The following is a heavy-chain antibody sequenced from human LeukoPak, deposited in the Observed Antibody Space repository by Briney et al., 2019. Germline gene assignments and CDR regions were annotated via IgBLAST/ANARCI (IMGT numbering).Heavy chain of an antibody. J-gene: IGHJ4*02. CDR3: ARTRQLHSSSYYYFDY. CDR1: GFSLRTSGMC. CDR2: LDWGDDK. Sequence: SGPALFKPTQTLTLTCTFSGFSLRTSGMCVSWIRQAPGKSLEWLSRLDWGDDKYYSTSLKTRLTIFKDASKNQVVLIMTNMDPVDTATYYCARTRQLHSSSYYYFDYWGQGTLVPVSS. V-gene: IGHV2-70*11. D-gene: IGHD6-13*01.